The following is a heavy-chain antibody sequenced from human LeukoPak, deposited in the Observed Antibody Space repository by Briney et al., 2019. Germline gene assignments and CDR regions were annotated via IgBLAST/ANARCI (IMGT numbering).Heavy chain of an antibody. V-gene: IGHV4-61*02. CDR3: ARDGYSNFDY. D-gene: IGHD4-23*01. CDR1: GGSISSGSYY. J-gene: IGHJ4*02. CDR2: ISASGST. Sequence: SETLSLTCTVSGGSISSGSYYWSWIRQPAGKGLEWIGRISASGSTNYNPSLKSRVTISLDTSKNRFSLKLTSVTAADTAVYYCARDGYSNFDYWGQGALVTVSS.